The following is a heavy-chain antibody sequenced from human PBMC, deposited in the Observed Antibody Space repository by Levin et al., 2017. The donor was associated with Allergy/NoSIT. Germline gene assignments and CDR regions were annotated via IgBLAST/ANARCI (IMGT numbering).Heavy chain of an antibody. V-gene: IGHV3-23*01. D-gene: IGHD1-26*01. CDR3: AKGVSSGSPYRAFDL. Sequence: GESLKISCAASGFTFSSYTMMWVRQALGKGLEWVSTVRYNGDTTYYADSVKGRFTISRDNSKDTLFLQMNSLRAEDTAFYYCAKGVSSGSPYRAFDLWGQGTMVTVSS. J-gene: IGHJ3*01. CDR2: VRYNGDTT. CDR1: GFTFSSYT.